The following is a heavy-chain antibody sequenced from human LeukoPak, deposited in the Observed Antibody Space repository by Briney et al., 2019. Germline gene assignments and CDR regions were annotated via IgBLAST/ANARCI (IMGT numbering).Heavy chain of an antibody. CDR1: GYTFTSYA. V-gene: IGHV7-4-1*02. D-gene: IGHD3-22*01. J-gene: IGHJ4*02. CDR3: ARVYDSSGPLPRAQGDY. CDR2: INTNTGNP. Sequence: GASVKVSCKASGYTFTSYAMNWVRQAPGQGLEWVGWINTNTGNPTYAQGFTGRFVFSLDTSVSTAYLQISSLKAEDTAVYYCARVYDSSGPLPRAQGDYWGQGTLVTVSS.